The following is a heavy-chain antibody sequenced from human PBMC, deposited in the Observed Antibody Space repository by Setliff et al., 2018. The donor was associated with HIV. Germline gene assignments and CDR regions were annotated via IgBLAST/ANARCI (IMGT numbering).Heavy chain of an antibody. V-gene: IGHV4-34*12. D-gene: IGHD6-19*01. J-gene: IGHJ4*02. CDR2: IIHSGST. CDR3: ARRSGWSLDY. Sequence: SETLSLTCAVYGGSFSGYYWSWIRQPPGKGLEWIGEIIHSGSTNYNPSLKSRVTISVDTSKNQFSLKLSSVAAADTAVYYCARRSGWSLDYWGQGTLVTVSS. CDR1: GGSFSGYY.